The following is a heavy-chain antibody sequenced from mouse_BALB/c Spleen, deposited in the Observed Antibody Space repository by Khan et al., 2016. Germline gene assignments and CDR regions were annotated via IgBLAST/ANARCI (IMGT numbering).Heavy chain of an antibody. D-gene: IGHD1-2*01. V-gene: IGHV3-2*02. Sequence: EVQLQESGPGLVKPSQSLSLTCPVTGYSITSDYAWNWIRQFPGNKLEWMGYIRYSGSTTYNPSLKSRISITRDTSKNQFFLQLYSVTTEDTATYYCTISPTATRYFDVWGAGTTVTVSS. J-gene: IGHJ1*01. CDR2: IRYSGST. CDR3: TISPTATRYFDV. CDR1: GYSITSDYA.